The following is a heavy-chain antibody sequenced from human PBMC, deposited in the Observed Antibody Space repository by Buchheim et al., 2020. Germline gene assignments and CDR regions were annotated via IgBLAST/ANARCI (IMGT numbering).Heavy chain of an antibody. CDR2: ISYDGSNK. J-gene: IGHJ4*02. CDR3: AKDYYDSSGYLVDY. V-gene: IGHV3-30*18. Sequence: QEQMVESGGGVVQPGRSLRLSCVTSGFTFSSYDFHWVRQAPGKGLEWVAVISYDGSNKYYADSVKGRFTISRDNSKNTLDLQMNSLRAEDTAVYYCAKDYYDSSGYLVDYWGQGTL. CDR1: GFTFSSYD. D-gene: IGHD3-22*01.